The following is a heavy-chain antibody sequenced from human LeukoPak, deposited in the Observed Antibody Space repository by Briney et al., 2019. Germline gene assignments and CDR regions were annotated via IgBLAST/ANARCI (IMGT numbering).Heavy chain of an antibody. D-gene: IGHD3-9*01. J-gene: IGHJ4*02. Sequence: PSETLSLTCTVSGGSISSSSYYWGWIRQPPWKGLEWIGSIYYSGSTYYNPSLKSRVTISVDTSKNQFSLKLSSVTAADTAAYYCARLGGKAYCDIGGQGTLVTVSS. CDR2: IYYSGST. CDR1: GGSISSSSYY. CDR3: ARLGGKAYCDI. V-gene: IGHV4-39*01.